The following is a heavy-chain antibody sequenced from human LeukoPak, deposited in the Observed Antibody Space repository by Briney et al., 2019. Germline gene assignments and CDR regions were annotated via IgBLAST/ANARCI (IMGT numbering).Heavy chain of an antibody. V-gene: IGHV4-61*02. CDR1: GGSISSGSYY. CDR3: ARGGDSRPTYNWFDP. CDR2: IYTSGST. J-gene: IGHJ5*02. D-gene: IGHD6-13*01. Sequence: SETLSLTCTVSGGSISSGSYYWSWIRQPAGKGLEWIGRIYTSGSTNYNPSLKSRVTISVDTSKNQFSLKLSSVTAADTAVYYCARGGDSRPTYNWFDPWGQGTLVTVSS.